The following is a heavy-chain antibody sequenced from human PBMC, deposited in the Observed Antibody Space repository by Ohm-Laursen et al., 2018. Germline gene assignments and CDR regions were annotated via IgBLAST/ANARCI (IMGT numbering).Heavy chain of an antibody. V-gene: IGHV3-21*01. J-gene: IGHJ6*02. Sequence: GSLRLSCTASGFTFSSHSMNWVRQAPGKGLEWVSSISSSDSYIYYADSVKGRFTISRDNAKDSLFLEMNRLRVEDTGVYYCARDFRREYCSGGSCYNGLDVWGQGTTVTVSS. D-gene: IGHD2-15*01. CDR3: ARDFRREYCSGGSCYNGLDV. CDR1: GFTFSSHS. CDR2: ISSSDSYI.